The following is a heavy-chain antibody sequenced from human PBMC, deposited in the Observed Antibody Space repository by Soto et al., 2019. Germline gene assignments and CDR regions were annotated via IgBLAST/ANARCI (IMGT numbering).Heavy chain of an antibody. Sequence: GGSLRLSCAASGFTFSSYAMSWVRQAPGKGLEWVSAISGSGGSTYYADSVKGRFTISRDNSKNTLYLQMNSLRAEDTAVYYCANPPNKLRYFDWLFPYYYMDVWGKGTTVTVSS. D-gene: IGHD3-9*01. CDR3: ANPPNKLRYFDWLFPYYYMDV. CDR2: ISGSGGST. V-gene: IGHV3-23*01. CDR1: GFTFSSYA. J-gene: IGHJ6*03.